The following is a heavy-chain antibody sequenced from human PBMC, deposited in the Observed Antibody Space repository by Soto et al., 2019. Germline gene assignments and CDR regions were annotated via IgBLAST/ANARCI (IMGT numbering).Heavy chain of an antibody. CDR3: ARESEDLTSNFDY. CDR2: IISTTNYI. Sequence: PGGSLRLSCAASGFTLTRYSMNWVRQAPGKGLEWVSSIISTTNYIYYGDSMKGRFTISRDNAKNSLYLEMNSLRAEDTAVYYCARESEDLTSNFDYWGQGTLVTVSS. CDR1: GFTLTRYS. J-gene: IGHJ4*02. V-gene: IGHV3-21*06.